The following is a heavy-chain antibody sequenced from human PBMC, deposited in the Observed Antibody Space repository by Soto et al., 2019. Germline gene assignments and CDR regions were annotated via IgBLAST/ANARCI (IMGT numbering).Heavy chain of an antibody. J-gene: IGHJ6*02. CDR3: ARIPGGGDSYYYYYGMDV. CDR2: INPSGGST. CDR1: GYTFTSYY. Sequence: ASVKVSCKAPGYTFTSYYMHWVRQAPGQGLEWMGIINPSGGSTSYAQKFQGRVTMTRDTSTSTVYMELSSLRSEDTAVYYCARIPGGGDSYYYYYGMDVWGQGTTVTVSS. D-gene: IGHD2-21*01. V-gene: IGHV1-46*01.